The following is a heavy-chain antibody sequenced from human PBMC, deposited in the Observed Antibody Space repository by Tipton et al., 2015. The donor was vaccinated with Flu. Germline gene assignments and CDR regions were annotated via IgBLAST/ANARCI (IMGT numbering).Heavy chain of an antibody. CDR3: ATDTYYKLGD. V-gene: IGHV3-7*01. D-gene: IGHD3-22*01. J-gene: IGHJ4*02. CDR2: INQDGSQK. CDR1: GFTFNIYW. Sequence: SLRLSCAASGFTFNIYWMCWVRQTPGKGLEWVANINQDGSQKHYVDSLKGRIVISRDNARNSLYLQMNSLRAEDTAIYYCATDTYYKLGDWGQGALVTVSS.